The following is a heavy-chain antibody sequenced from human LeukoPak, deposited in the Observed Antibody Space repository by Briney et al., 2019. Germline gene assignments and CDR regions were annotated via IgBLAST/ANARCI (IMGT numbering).Heavy chain of an antibody. CDR2: ISWDGGST. Sequence: GGSLRLSCAASGFTFDDYAMHWVRQAPGKGLEWVSSISWDGGSTYYADSVKGRFTISRDNSKNSLYLQMNSLRAEDTALYYCAVLPNSSGAFDLWGQGTMVTVSS. CDR3: AVLPNSSGAFDL. J-gene: IGHJ3*01. V-gene: IGHV3-43D*03. CDR1: GFTFDDYA. D-gene: IGHD6-19*01.